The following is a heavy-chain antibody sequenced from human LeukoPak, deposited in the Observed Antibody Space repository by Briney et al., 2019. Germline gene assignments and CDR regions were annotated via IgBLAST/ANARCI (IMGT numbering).Heavy chain of an antibody. CDR2: TFYRTGKS. J-gene: IGHJ4*02. V-gene: IGHV4-39*01. CDR3: ATQNDNIWGSYLSLVD. Sequence: PSDTLSLTCTVSGASVSSGSHSWGWVRQAPGKGLEWIVTTFYRTGKSYYNPSLKSRLTVTVDPYKNQVSLNLTSMTAAYTAVYYCATQNDNIWGSYLSLVDWGQGILVAVSS. D-gene: IGHD3-16*02. CDR1: GASVSSGSHS.